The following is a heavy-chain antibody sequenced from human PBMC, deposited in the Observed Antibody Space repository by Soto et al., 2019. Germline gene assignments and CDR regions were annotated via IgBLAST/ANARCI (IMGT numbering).Heavy chain of an antibody. CDR3: ARGPFGGLLEWLPNWFDP. V-gene: IGHV1-8*01. CDR2: MNPNSGNT. Sequence: QVQLVQSGAEVKKPGASVKVSCKASGYTFTSYDINWVRQATGQGLEWMGWMNPNSGNTGYAQKFQDRVTMTRNTSISKAYMELSSLRSEDTAVYYCARGPFGGLLEWLPNWFDPWGQGTLVTVSS. J-gene: IGHJ5*02. CDR1: GYTFTSYD. D-gene: IGHD3-3*01.